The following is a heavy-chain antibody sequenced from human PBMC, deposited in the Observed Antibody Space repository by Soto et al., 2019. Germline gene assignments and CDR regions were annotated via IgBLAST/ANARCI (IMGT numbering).Heavy chain of an antibody. V-gene: IGHV3-30*18. Sequence: QVQLVESGGGVVQPGRSLRLSCAASGFTFSSYGMHWVRQAPGKGLAWVAVISYVGRNKYYADSVKGRFTISRDNSKNTLYLQMSSLRAEDTAVYYCAKGREGGSWVDAVDIWGQGTMVTVSS. CDR1: GFTFSSYG. J-gene: IGHJ3*02. D-gene: IGHD3-16*01. CDR2: ISYVGRNK. CDR3: AKGREGGSWVDAVDI.